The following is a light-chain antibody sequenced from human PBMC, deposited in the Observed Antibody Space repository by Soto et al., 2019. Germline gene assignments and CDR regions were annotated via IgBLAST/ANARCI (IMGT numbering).Light chain of an antibody. CDR2: GNS. Sequence: QSALTQPASVSGSPGQSISVSCTGSSGDVGSYKYVSWYQQHPGKAPKLIIYGNSNRPSGVPDRFSGSKSGTSASLAITGLQAEDEADYYCQSYDSSLSGYVFGTGTKLTVL. CDR3: QSYDSSLSGYV. J-gene: IGLJ1*01. V-gene: IGLV2-14*03. CDR1: SGDVGSYKY.